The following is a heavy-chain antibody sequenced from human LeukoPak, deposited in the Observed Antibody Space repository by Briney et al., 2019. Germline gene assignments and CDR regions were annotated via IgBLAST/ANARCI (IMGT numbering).Heavy chain of an antibody. CDR3: ARDGKPWLVTSLFDY. D-gene: IGHD6-19*01. J-gene: IGHJ4*02. V-gene: IGHV1-2*02. Sequence: GASVKVSCKASGYTFTGYYMHWVRQAPGQGLEWMGWINPNSGSTNYAQKFQGRVTMTRDTSISTAYMELSRLRSDDTAVYYCARDGKPWLVTSLFDYWGQGTLVTVSS. CDR2: INPNSGST. CDR1: GYTFTGYY.